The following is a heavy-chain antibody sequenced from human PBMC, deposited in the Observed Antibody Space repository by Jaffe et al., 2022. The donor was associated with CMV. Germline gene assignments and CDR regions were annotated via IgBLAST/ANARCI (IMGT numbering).Heavy chain of an antibody. D-gene: IGHD3-22*01. V-gene: IGHV3-23*01. CDR2: ISGSGGST. CDR3: AKGGPSTYYYDSSGYPILGYYGMDV. J-gene: IGHJ6*02. CDR1: GFTFSSYA. Sequence: EVQLLESGGGLVQPGGSLRLSCAASGFTFSSYAMSWVRQAPGKGLEWVSAISGSGGSTYYADSVKGRFTISRDNSKNTLYLQMNSLRAEDTAVYYCAKGGPSTYYYDSSGYPILGYYGMDVWGQGTTVTVSS.